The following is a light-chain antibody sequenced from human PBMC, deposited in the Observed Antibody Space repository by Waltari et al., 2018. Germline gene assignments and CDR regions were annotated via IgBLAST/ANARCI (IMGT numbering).Light chain of an antibody. CDR2: DTS. V-gene: IGLV7-46*01. CDR3: LLSYSGARLWV. J-gene: IGLJ3*02. CDR1: TGAVTSGHY. Sequence: QAVVTQEPSLTVSPGGTVTLTCGSSTGAVTSGHYPYWFQQKPGQAPRTLIYDTSDKLSWNPARFSGSLLGGKAALTLSGAQPEDEAEYYGLLSYSGARLWVFGGGTKLTVL.